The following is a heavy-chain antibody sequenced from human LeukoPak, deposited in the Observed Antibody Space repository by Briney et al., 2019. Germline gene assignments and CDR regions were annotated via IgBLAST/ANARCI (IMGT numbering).Heavy chain of an antibody. Sequence: PGGSLRLSCAASGFTFSSYAMKWVRQSPGKGLEWVSAINGDGGNTYYAGSVKGRFTISRDNSKNTLYLQMNSLRVDDTAVYYCAKPKLLHAFAFWGQGTMVSVSS. CDR1: GFTFSSYA. CDR3: AKPKLLHAFAF. V-gene: IGHV3-23*01. J-gene: IGHJ3*01. CDR2: INGDGGNT. D-gene: IGHD2-21*02.